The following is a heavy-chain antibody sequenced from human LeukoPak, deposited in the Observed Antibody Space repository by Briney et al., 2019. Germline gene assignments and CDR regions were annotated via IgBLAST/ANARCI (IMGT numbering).Heavy chain of an antibody. Sequence: SETLSLTCTVSGGSISSYYWSWIRQPPGKGLEWIGYIYYSGSTNYNPSLKSRVTMSVDTSKNQFSLKLSSVTAADTAVYYCARDTVTTSSTFDIWGQGTMVTVSS. V-gene: IGHV4-59*12. CDR2: IYYSGST. CDR1: GGSISSYY. D-gene: IGHD4-17*01. CDR3: ARDTVTTSSTFDI. J-gene: IGHJ3*02.